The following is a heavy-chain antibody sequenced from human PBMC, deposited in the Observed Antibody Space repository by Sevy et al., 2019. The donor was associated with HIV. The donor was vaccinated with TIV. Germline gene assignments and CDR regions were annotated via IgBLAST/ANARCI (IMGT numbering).Heavy chain of an antibody. V-gene: IGHV4-30-4*01. CDR1: GGSISSGDYY. D-gene: IGHD3-22*01. CDR2: IYYSGST. Sequence: SETLSLTCTVSGGSISSGDYYWSWIRQPPGKGLEWIGYIYYSGSTYYNPSLKSRVTISVDTSKNQFSLKLSSVTAADTAVYYCAGLYYYDSSGYYTLSDYWGQGTLFTVSS. J-gene: IGHJ4*02. CDR3: AGLYYYDSSGYYTLSDY.